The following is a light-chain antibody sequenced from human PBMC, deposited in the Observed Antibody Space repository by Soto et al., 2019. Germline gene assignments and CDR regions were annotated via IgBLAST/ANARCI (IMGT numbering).Light chain of an antibody. CDR2: EVS. CDR3: GSYRSSIYV. Sequence: QSALTQPASVSGSPGQSITISCTGTSIDVGGYDYVSWYQQHPDKAPKLIIYEVSNRPSGISNRFSGSKSGNTASLTISGLQAEDEADYYCGSYRSSIYVFGTGTKLTVL. V-gene: IGLV2-14*01. J-gene: IGLJ1*01. CDR1: SIDVGGYDY.